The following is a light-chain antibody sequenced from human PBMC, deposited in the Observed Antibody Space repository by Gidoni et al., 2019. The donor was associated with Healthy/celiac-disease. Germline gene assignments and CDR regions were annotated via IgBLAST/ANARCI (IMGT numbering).Light chain of an antibody. V-gene: IGLV1-40*01. CDR3: QSYDSSLSGSYV. CDR2: GNS. CDR1: SSNIGAGYD. Sequence: QSVLTQPPSVSWAPGQRVTISCTGRSSNIGAGYDVHWYQQLPGTAPKLLLYGNSNRPSGVPDRFSGSKSGTSASLAITGLQAEDEADYYCQSYDSSLSGSYVFGTGTKVTVL. J-gene: IGLJ1*01.